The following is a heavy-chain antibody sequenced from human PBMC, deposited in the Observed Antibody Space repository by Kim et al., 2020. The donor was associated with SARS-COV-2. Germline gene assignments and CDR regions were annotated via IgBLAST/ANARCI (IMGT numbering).Heavy chain of an antibody. Sequence: GGSLRLSCAASGFTFSSYAMSWVRQAPGKGLEWVSATIGSGGSTYYADSVKGRFTISRDNSKNTLYLQMNSLRAEDTAVYYCAKDTLLWFGDEFDPWGQGTLVTVSS. CDR1: GFTFSSYA. D-gene: IGHD3-10*01. V-gene: IGHV3-23*01. CDR3: AKDTLLWFGDEFDP. J-gene: IGHJ5*02. CDR2: TIGSGGST.